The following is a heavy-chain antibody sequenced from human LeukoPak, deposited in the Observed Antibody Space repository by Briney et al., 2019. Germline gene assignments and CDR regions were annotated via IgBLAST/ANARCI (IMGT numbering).Heavy chain of an antibody. CDR1: GFTFSSYW. D-gene: IGHD3-3*01. CDR2: INSDGSSI. Sequence: PGESLRLSCAASGFTFSSYWMHWVRQAPGKGLVWVSRINSDGSSISYADSVKGRFTISRDNAKNTLYLQMNSLRAEDTAVYYCARERARFLEGVDYWGQGSLVTVSS. J-gene: IGHJ4*02. V-gene: IGHV3-74*01. CDR3: ARERARFLEGVDY.